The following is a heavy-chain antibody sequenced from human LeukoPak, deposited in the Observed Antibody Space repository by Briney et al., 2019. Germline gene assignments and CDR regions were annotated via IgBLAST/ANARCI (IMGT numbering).Heavy chain of an antibody. D-gene: IGHD3-16*01. Sequence: GGSLRLSCAASGFTFSSYWMSWVRQAPGKGLEWVANIKQDGSEKYYVDSVKGRFTISRDNAKNSLYLQMNSLRAEDTAVYYCARDTVFGRFPLYDYWGQGTLVTVSS. CDR2: IKQDGSEK. V-gene: IGHV3-7*01. CDR3: ARDTVFGRFPLYDY. J-gene: IGHJ4*02. CDR1: GFTFSSYW.